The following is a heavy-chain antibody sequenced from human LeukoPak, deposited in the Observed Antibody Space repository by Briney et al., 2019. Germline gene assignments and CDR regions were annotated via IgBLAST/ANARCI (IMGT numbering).Heavy chain of an antibody. CDR2: ISGSGGST. J-gene: IGHJ4*02. CDR1: GFTFSSYA. D-gene: IGHD3-22*01. V-gene: IGHV3-23*01. Sequence: PGGSLRLSCAASGFTFSSYAMSWVRQAPGKGLEWVSAISGSGGSTYYADSVKGRFTISRDNSKNTLYLQMNSMRAEDTAVYYCARDSDYYDSSGLDYWGQGTLVTVSS. CDR3: ARDSDYYDSSGLDY.